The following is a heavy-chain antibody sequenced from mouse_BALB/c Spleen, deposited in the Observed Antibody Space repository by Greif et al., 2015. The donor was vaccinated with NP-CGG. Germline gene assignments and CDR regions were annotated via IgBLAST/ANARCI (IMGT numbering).Heavy chain of an antibody. CDR1: GYSFTGYF. Sequence: VQLQQSGPELVKPGASVKISCKASGYSFTGYFMNWVMQSHGKSLEWIGRINPYNGDTFYNQKFKGKATLTVDKSSSTAHMELRSLASEDSAVYYCARSNYYGSSYFDYRGQGTTLTVSS. V-gene: IGHV1-20*02. J-gene: IGHJ2*01. D-gene: IGHD1-1*01. CDR3: ARSNYYGSSYFDY. CDR2: INPYNGDT.